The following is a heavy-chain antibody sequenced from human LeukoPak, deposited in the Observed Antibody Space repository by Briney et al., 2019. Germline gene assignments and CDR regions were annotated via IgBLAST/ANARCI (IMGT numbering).Heavy chain of an antibody. V-gene: IGHV4-39*07. J-gene: IGHJ6*02. Sequence: SETLSLTCTVSGGSISSSSYYWGWIRQPPGKGLEWIGSIYYSGSTYYNPSLKSRVTISVDTSKNQFSLKLSSVTAADTAVYYCARDQRPTKRRYCSSTSCPGSGYYGMDVWGQGTTVTVSS. CDR3: ARDQRPTKRRYCSSTSCPGSGYYGMDV. CDR1: GGSISSSSYY. D-gene: IGHD2-2*01. CDR2: IYYSGST.